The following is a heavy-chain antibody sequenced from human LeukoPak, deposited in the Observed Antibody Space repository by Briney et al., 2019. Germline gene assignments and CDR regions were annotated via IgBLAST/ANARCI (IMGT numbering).Heavy chain of an antibody. V-gene: IGHV4-30-4*01. CDR2: ISYSGST. CDR1: GGSISSGDYY. J-gene: IGHJ4*02. Sequence: PSQTLSLTCTVSGGSISSGDYYWSWIRQPPGKGLEWIGYISYSGSTYYNPSLKSRVTISVDTSKNQFSLKLSSVTAADTAVYYCARYCSSTSCCYFDYWGQGTLVTASS. CDR3: ARYCSSTSCCYFDY. D-gene: IGHD2-2*01.